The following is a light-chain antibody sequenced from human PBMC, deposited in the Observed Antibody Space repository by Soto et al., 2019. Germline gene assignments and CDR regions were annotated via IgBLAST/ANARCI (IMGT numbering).Light chain of an antibody. Sequence: DIVMTQSPDSLAVSLGERATINCKSSQSILYSPNNKNYLAWYQQKPGQAPKLLIYWASTRESGVPDRFSGSGSGTDFTLTISSLQAEDVAVYYCQQYYNAPQNFGQGTKVEIK. J-gene: IGKJ1*01. CDR3: QQYYNAPQN. CDR1: QSILYSPNNKNY. CDR2: WAS. V-gene: IGKV4-1*01.